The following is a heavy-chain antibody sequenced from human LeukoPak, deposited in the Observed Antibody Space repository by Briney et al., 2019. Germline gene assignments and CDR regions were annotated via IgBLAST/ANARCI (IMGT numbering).Heavy chain of an antibody. V-gene: IGHV3-23*01. CDR1: GFTFSSYA. CDR3: AKDYTMIVVSNWFDP. Sequence: GGSLRLSCAASGFTFSSYAMSWVRQAPGKGLEWVSAISGSGGSTYYADSVKGRFTISRDNSKNTLYLQMNSLRAEDTAVYYCAKDYTMIVVSNWFDPWGQGTLVTVSS. D-gene: IGHD3-22*01. CDR2: ISGSGGST. J-gene: IGHJ5*02.